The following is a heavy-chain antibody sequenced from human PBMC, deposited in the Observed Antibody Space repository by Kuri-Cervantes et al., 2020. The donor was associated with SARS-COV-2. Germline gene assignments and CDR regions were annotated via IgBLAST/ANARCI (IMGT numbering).Heavy chain of an antibody. CDR1: GFIFSDYY. D-gene: IGHD7-27*01. CDR3: ARESTGEGAFDI. Sequence: GESLKISCTASGFIFSDYYMTWIRQAPGKGLEWVAVISYDGSNKYYADSVKGRFTISRDNSKNTLYLQMNSLRAEDTAVYYCARESTGEGAFDIWGQGTMVTVSS. V-gene: IGHV3-30-3*01. J-gene: IGHJ3*02. CDR2: ISYDGSNK.